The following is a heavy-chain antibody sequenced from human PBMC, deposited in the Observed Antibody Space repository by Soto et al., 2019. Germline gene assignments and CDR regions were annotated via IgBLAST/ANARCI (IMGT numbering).Heavy chain of an antibody. V-gene: IGHV3-23*03. CDR1: GLTFSHYA. CDR2: MSSYS. J-gene: IGHJ4*02. CDR3: AKGSGWSEFEY. Sequence: GGSLRLSCAVSGLTFSHYAMTWVRQAPGKGLEWVSSMSSYSYYADSVKGRFTISRDDSKSTLYLQMDRLRAEDTAVYYCAKGSGWSEFEYWGQGALVTVSS. D-gene: IGHD6-19*01.